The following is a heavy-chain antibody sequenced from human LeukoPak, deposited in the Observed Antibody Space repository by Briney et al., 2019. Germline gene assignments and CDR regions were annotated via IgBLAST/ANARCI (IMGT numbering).Heavy chain of an antibody. Sequence: GGSLRLSCAASGFTFYDYAMHWVRHAPGKGLEWVSGISWNSDSIVYADSVKGRFTISRDNAKNSLYLQMNSLRAEDTALYYCAKTVATIWYAFDIWGQGTMVTVSS. CDR2: ISWNSDSI. CDR3: AKTVATIWYAFDI. J-gene: IGHJ3*02. CDR1: GFTFYDYA. D-gene: IGHD5-12*01. V-gene: IGHV3-9*01.